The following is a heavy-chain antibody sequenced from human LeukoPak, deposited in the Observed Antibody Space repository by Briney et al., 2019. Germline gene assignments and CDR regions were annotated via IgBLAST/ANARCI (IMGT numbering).Heavy chain of an antibody. CDR2: INHSGST. CDR3: ARVIGYSSSWYYFDY. V-gene: IGHV4-34*01. CDR1: GGSFSGYY. D-gene: IGHD6-13*01. Sequence: PSETLSLTCAVSGGSFSGYYWSWIRQPPGKGLEWIGEINHSGSTNYNPSLKSRVTISVDTSKNQFSLKLSSVTAADTAVYYCARVIGYSSSWYYFDYWGQGTLVTVSS. J-gene: IGHJ4*02.